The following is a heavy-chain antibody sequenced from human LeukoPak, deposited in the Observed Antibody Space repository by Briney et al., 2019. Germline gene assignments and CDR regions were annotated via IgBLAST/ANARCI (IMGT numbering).Heavy chain of an antibody. CDR1: GGSISSYY. V-gene: IGHV4-4*07. D-gene: IGHD6-13*01. Sequence: SETLSLTCSVSGGSISSYYWSWIRQPAGKGLEWIGRIYFTGTTNYNPSLQSRVTMSVGTSKYQFSLELSSVTAADTAVYYCARGSSSSRYSFDFWGQGTVVTVSS. CDR2: IYFTGTT. CDR3: ARGSSSSRYSFDF. J-gene: IGHJ3*01.